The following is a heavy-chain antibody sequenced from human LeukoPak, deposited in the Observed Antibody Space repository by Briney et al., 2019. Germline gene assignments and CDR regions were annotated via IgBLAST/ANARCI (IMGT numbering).Heavy chain of an antibody. CDR3: VRDNPRCCGVVPANIDDS. D-gene: IGHD2-15*01. J-gene: IGHJ4*02. CDR1: GFILSRDS. CDR2: ISQHSGIT. V-gene: IGHV3-48*01. Sequence: GGSLRLSCAASGFILSRDSMDWVRQAPGKGLEWISYISQHSGITYYADSVRGRSTISRDNARNSLYLQMHSLRAEDTAVYYCVRDNPRCCGVVPANIDDSWGQGTLVTVSS.